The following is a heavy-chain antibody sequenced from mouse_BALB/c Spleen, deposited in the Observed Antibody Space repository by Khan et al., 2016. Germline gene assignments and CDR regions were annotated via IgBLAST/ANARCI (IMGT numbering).Heavy chain of an antibody. D-gene: IGHD1-1*01. CDR2: INPSTGYT. V-gene: IGHV1-7*01. CDR1: GYTFTSYW. Sequence: QVQLQQSGAELAKPGASVKMSCKAPGYTFTSYWMHWVKQRPGQGLEWIGYINPSTGYTEYNQKFKDKATLTADKSSSTAYMQLSSLTSEDSAVYYCARPYYYGSSYVWFAYWGQGTLVTVSA. CDR3: ARPYYYGSSYVWFAY. J-gene: IGHJ3*01.